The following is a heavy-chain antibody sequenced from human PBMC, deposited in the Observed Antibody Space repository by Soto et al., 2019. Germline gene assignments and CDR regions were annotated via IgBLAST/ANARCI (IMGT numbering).Heavy chain of an antibody. CDR2: IYYSGST. J-gene: IGHJ4*02. Sequence: SESLSLTWTVSGGSISSGDYYWSWIRQPPGKGLEWIGYIYYSGSTYYNPSLKSRVTISVDTSKNQFSLKLSSVTAADTAVYYCARGPRGYGDYGEFDYWGQGTLVTVSS. V-gene: IGHV4-30-4*01. CDR3: ARGPRGYGDYGEFDY. CDR1: GGSISSGDYY. D-gene: IGHD4-17*01.